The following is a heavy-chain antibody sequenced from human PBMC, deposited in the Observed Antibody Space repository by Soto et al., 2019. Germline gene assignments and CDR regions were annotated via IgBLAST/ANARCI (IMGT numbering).Heavy chain of an antibody. Sequence: QVTLKESGPVLVKPTETLTLTCTVSGFSLSNARMGVSWIRQPPGQALEWLAHIFSNDEKSYSTSLKSRLTISKDTSKSQVVLTMTNMDPVDTATYYCARIRHQLPGGWFDPWGQGTLVTVSS. V-gene: IGHV2-26*01. CDR3: ARIRHQLPGGWFDP. CDR2: IFSNDEK. D-gene: IGHD2-2*01. J-gene: IGHJ5*02. CDR1: GFSLSNARMG.